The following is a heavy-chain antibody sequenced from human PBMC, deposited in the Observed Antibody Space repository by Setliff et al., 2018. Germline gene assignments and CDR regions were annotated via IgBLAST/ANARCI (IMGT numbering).Heavy chain of an antibody. CDR1: GFTFSSYW. J-gene: IGHJ5*02. Sequence: GESLKISCAGSGFTFSSYWMHWVRQAPGRGLVWASYINNDGSTTSYADSAKGRFTISRDNAKNTLYLQMNSLRAEDTAVYYCARGTAGFDPWGQGTLVTVSS. CDR2: INNDGSTT. V-gene: IGHV3-74*01. CDR3: ARGTAGFDP.